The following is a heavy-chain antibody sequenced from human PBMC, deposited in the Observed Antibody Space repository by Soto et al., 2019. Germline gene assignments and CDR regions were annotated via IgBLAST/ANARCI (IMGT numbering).Heavy chain of an antibody. Sequence: ASLKVSCKASGYTFTSYAMHWVRQAPGQRLEWMGWINAGNGNTKYSQKFQGRVTITRDTSASTAYMELSSLRSEDTAVYYCARGNDRLRFLEWYNWFDPWGQGTLVNVSS. CDR1: GYTFTSYA. CDR2: INAGNGNT. J-gene: IGHJ5*02. CDR3: ARGNDRLRFLEWYNWFDP. D-gene: IGHD3-3*01. V-gene: IGHV1-3*01.